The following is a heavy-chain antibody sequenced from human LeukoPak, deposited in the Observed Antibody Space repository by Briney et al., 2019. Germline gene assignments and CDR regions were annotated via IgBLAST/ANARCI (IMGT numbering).Heavy chain of an antibody. J-gene: IGHJ4*02. CDR1: GFTFSSYV. CDR2: FSTCGST. D-gene: IGHD1-26*01. CDR3: AKRCSGSSYCVGY. Sequence: QSGGSLTLSCAASGFTFSSYVMSWVRQAPGRGLEWVSLFSTCGSTIYADPVKGRFTSSRDNSKNTLYLQMNSLRAKDTAVYYCAKRCSGSSYCVGYWGEGTLVTVSS. V-gene: IGHV3-23*01.